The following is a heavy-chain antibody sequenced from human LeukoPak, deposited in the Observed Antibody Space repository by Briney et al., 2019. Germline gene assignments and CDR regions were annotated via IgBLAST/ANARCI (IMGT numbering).Heavy chain of an antibody. D-gene: IGHD2-21*01. Sequence: SETLSLTCTVSGYSISSGYYWGWIRQPPGKGLEWIGSGSTYYNPSLKSRVTISVDTSKNQFSLKLSSVTAADTAVYYCARHLGRYCGGDCYGHDAFDIWGQGTMVTVSS. J-gene: IGHJ3*02. CDR3: ARHLGRYCGGDCYGHDAFDI. CDR1: GYSISSGYY. V-gene: IGHV4-38-2*02. CDR2: SGST.